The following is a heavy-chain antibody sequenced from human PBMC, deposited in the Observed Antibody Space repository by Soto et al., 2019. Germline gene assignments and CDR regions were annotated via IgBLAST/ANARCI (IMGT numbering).Heavy chain of an antibody. Sequence: ASVKVSCKASGYTFTGYYMHWVRQAPGQGLEWMGWINPNSGGTNYAQKFQGRVTMTRDTSISTAYMELSRLRSDDTAVYYCARGGRGITTKLSPLDYWGQGTLVTVSS. J-gene: IGHJ4*02. CDR3: ARGGRGITTKLSPLDY. D-gene: IGHD3-10*01. CDR2: INPNSGGT. V-gene: IGHV1-2*02. CDR1: GYTFTGYY.